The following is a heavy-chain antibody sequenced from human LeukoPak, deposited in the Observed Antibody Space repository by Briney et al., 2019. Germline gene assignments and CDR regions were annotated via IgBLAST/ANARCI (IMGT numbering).Heavy chain of an antibody. D-gene: IGHD1-14*01. Sequence: SETLSLTCTVSGGSISSSNYYWGWVRQPPGKGLEWIGSIYYSGTTFYKPAFKSRVTISVDTSKNQFSLKLSSVTAADTAVYYCAGEITSSCHHWGQGTLVTVSS. CDR1: GGSISSSNYY. CDR3: AGEITSSCHH. J-gene: IGHJ1*01. V-gene: IGHV4-39*01. CDR2: IYYSGTT.